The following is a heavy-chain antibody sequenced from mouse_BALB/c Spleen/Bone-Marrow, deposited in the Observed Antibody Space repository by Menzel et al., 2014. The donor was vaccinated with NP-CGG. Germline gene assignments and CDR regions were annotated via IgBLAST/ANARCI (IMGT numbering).Heavy chain of an antibody. J-gene: IGHJ2*01. Sequence: VXGVESGGGLVQPGGSLKLSCAASGFTFSSYGMSWVRQTPGKRLEMVATINTNGGNTYYPDSVKGRFTISRDNAKNTLYLQMSSLKSEDTAMYYCARGLDYWGQGTPLTVSS. V-gene: IGHV5-6-3*01. CDR3: ARGLDY. CDR2: INTNGGNT. CDR1: GFTFSSYG.